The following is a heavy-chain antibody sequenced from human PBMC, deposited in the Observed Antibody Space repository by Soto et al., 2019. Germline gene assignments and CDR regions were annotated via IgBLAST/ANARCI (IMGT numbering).Heavy chain of an antibody. CDR3: AKYGDDGSGWYQYWYFDL. D-gene: IGHD6-19*01. Sequence: EVQLLESGGGLVRPGGSLRLSCAASGFTFSSYAMSWVRQAPGKGLEWVSAISGSGGSTYYADSVKGRFTISRDNSKNTLYLQMNSLRAEDTAVYYCAKYGDDGSGWYQYWYFDLWGRGTLVTVSS. CDR1: GFTFSSYA. J-gene: IGHJ2*01. V-gene: IGHV3-23*01. CDR2: ISGSGGST.